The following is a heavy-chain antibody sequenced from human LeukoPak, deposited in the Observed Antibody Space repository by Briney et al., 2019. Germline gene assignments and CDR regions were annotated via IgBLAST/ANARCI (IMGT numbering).Heavy chain of an antibody. V-gene: IGHV3-48*01. D-gene: IGHD5-18*01. CDR1: GFTFSDYT. J-gene: IGHJ4*02. Sequence: GGSLRLSCAASGFTFSDYTMNWVRQVPGKGLGWVSYISSTGSARDYADSVKGRFTISRDNAKKSLSLLMNSLRAEDTAVYFCAREARGYSYGARYDIDYWGQGTLVTVSS. CDR2: ISSTGSAR. CDR3: AREARGYSYGARYDIDY.